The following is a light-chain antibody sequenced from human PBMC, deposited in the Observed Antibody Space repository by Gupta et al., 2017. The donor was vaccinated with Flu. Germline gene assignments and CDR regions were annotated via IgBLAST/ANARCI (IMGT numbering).Light chain of an antibody. V-gene: IGKV1-5*03. CDR2: KAS. J-gene: IGKJ2*01. CDR3: QQDETYPFT. CDR1: QTSSNW. Sequence: PTTLSASVGDRVTSACRASQTSSNWLAWYQQKPGKAPKRLVVKASTLENGVPARCSGSGSGTDFTLNISSLQPDDVATDYCQQDETYPFTCGQGTKLEIK.